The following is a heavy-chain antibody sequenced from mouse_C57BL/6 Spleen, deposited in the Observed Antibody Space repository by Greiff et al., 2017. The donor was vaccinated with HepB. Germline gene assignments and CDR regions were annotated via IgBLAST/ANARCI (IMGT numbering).Heavy chain of an antibody. CDR2: IYPGDGDT. J-gene: IGHJ3*01. Sequence: QVQLQQSGPELVKPGASVKISCKASGYAFSSSWMNWVKQRPGKGLEWIGRIYPGDGDTNYNGKFKGKATLTADKSSSTAYMQLSSLTSEDSAVYFCAREANYYGSSYGFAYWGQGTLVTVSA. V-gene: IGHV1-82*01. CDR1: GYAFSSSW. D-gene: IGHD1-1*01. CDR3: AREANYYGSSYGFAY.